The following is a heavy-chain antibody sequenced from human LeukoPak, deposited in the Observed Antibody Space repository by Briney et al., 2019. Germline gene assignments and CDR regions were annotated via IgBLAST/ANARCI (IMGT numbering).Heavy chain of an antibody. J-gene: IGHJ4*02. Sequence: SETLSLTCTVSAGSIISGGYYCSWIRHHPPKGLEWIGYICYSGSTYYNPSLKSRVTISVDTSKNQFPLKLSSVTAADTAVYYCARVVRGVIHWGQGTLVTVSS. CDR3: ARVVRGVIH. CDR2: ICYSGST. V-gene: IGHV4-31*03. CDR1: AGSIISGGYY. D-gene: IGHD3-10*01.